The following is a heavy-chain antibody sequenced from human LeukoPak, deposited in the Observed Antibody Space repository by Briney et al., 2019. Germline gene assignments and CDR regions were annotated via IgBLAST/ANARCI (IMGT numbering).Heavy chain of an antibody. CDR2: TYYRYKLYN. CDR3: ARDPLWFGELYNWFDP. V-gene: IGHV6-1*01. CDR1: GDSVSSNSAA. Sequence: SQTLSLTCAISGDSVSSNSAAWNWIRQSPSRGLEWLGRTYYRYKLYNDYAVSVKSRITINPDTSKKQFSLQLNSVTPEDTAVYYCARDPLWFGELYNWFDPWGQGTLVTVSS. J-gene: IGHJ5*02. D-gene: IGHD3-10*01.